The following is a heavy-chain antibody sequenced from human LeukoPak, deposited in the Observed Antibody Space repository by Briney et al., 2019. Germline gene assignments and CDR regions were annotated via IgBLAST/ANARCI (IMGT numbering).Heavy chain of an antibody. CDR1: GGSISSYY. CDR3: ARSGCSGGSCYYDAFDI. D-gene: IGHD2-15*01. Sequence: PSETLSLTCTVSGGSISSYYWSWIRQPPGKGLEWIGEINHSGSTNYNPSLKSRVTISVDTPKNQFSLKLSSVTAADTAVYYCARSGCSGGSCYYDAFDIWGQGTMVTVSS. CDR2: INHSGST. J-gene: IGHJ3*02. V-gene: IGHV4-34*01.